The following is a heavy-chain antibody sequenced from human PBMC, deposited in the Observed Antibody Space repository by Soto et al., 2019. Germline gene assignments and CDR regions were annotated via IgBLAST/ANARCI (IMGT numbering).Heavy chain of an antibody. Sequence: SETLSLTCALYGGSFDGYYWSWIRQSPGKGLEWIGEIHHSGSTKYNPSLKSRVSLSVDTSTKQSSLKMTSMTAADRGVYYCARGVDSWSGYLFWGQGTPVTVSS. D-gene: IGHD3-3*01. CDR1: GGSFDGYY. J-gene: IGHJ4*02. V-gene: IGHV4-34*01. CDR2: IHHSGST. CDR3: ARGVDSWSGYLF.